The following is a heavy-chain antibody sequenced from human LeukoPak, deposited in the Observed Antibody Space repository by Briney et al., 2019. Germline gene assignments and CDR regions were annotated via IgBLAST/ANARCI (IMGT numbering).Heavy chain of an antibody. CDR2: IYYSGST. CDR3: ARHLRSGSAPFDY. CDR1: GGSISSYY. D-gene: IGHD3-10*01. Sequence: PSETLSLTCTVSGGSISSYYWSWIRQPPGKGLEWIGYIYYSGSTNYNPSLKSRVTISVDTSKNLFSLKLSSVTAADTAVYYCARHLRSGSAPFDYWGQGTLVTVSS. J-gene: IGHJ4*02. V-gene: IGHV4-59*08.